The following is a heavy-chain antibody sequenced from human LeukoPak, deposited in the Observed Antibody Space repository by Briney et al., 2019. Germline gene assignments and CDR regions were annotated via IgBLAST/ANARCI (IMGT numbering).Heavy chain of an antibody. CDR3: ARKPTTSDAFDM. D-gene: IGHD1-26*01. J-gene: IGHJ3*02. CDR1: SGSISTGIW. V-gene: IGHV4-4*02. CDR2: IYHSGST. Sequence: SETLSLTCAVSSGSISTGIWWSWVRHLPGKGLEWIGEIYHSGSTNYNPSLTSRATISIDKSKGQFSLKVTSVTAADTAIYYCARKPTTSDAFDMWGQGTMVTVSS.